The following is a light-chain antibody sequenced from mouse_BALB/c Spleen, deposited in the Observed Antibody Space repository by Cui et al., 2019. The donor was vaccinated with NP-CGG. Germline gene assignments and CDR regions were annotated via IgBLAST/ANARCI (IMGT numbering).Light chain of an antibody. CDR1: TGAVTTRNY. Sequence: AVLTQESDLTTSPGETVTFTCRSSTGAVTTRNYANWVQEKPDHLFTGLIGGTNNRAPGVPARFSGSLIGDKAALTITGAQTEDEAIYFCALWYTNHWVFGGGTKLTVL. CDR2: GTN. CDR3: ALWYTNHWV. J-gene: IGLJ1*01. V-gene: IGLV1*01.